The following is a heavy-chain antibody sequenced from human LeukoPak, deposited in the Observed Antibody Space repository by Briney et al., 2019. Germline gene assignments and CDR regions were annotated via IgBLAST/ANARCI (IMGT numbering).Heavy chain of an antibody. J-gene: IGHJ5*02. D-gene: IGHD3-10*01. CDR3: ARGGTTYFSGSGTHP. CDR2: INRHGTT. V-gene: IGHV4-34*01. Sequence: NASETLSLTCGVSGGSFSGYFWTWLRQPPGRGLEWIGEINRHGTTYYNPSLESRLAISLDTSKNQFFLNLTSVTAADTAVYFCARGGTTYFSGSGTHPWGQGTLVTVSS. CDR1: GGSFSGYF.